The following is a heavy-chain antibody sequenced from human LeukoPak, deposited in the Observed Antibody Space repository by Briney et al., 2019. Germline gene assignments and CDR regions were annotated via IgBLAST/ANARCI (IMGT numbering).Heavy chain of an antibody. V-gene: IGHV1-18*01. Sequence: GASVKVSCKASGYTFTSYGISWVRQAPGQGLEWMGWISAYNGNTNYAQKLQGRVTMTTDTSTSTAYMELRSLGSDDTAVSYCARDGYGSGKGFFDYWGQGTLVTISS. CDR1: GYTFTSYG. CDR3: ARDGYGSGKGFFDY. D-gene: IGHD3-10*01. CDR2: ISAYNGNT. J-gene: IGHJ4*02.